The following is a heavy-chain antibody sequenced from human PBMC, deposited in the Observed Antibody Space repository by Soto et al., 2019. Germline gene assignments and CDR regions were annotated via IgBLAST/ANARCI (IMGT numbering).Heavy chain of an antibody. CDR2: IYYSGST. J-gene: IGHJ6*03. CDR1: GGSISSYY. CDR3: AMSRGYCSGGSCYPQRGYYYYYYMDV. Sequence: SETLSLTCTVSGGSISSYYWSWIRQPPGKGLEWIGYIYYSGSTNYNPSRKSRVTISVDTAKNKFSLKLSSVTAADTAVYYWAMSRGYCSGGSCYPQRGYYYYYYMDVWGKGTTVTVSS. V-gene: IGHV4-59*01. D-gene: IGHD2-15*01.